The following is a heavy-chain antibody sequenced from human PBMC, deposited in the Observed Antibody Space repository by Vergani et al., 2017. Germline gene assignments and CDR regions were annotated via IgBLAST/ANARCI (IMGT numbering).Heavy chain of an antibody. V-gene: IGHV1-69*01. CDR3: AAWDCGSCSVSGSHPMDV. J-gene: IGHJ6*04. Sequence: QVQLVQSGAEVKKPGSSMKVSCKASGGTFSTYAISWVRQAPGQGLEWMGGIIPMFGLGNYAQKFQCRLTITADEGTNTAYMELTSLRSEDTAVYFCAAWDCGSCSVSGSHPMDVWGRGTTVTVSS. D-gene: IGHD2-15*01. CDR1: GGTFSTYA. CDR2: IIPMFGLG.